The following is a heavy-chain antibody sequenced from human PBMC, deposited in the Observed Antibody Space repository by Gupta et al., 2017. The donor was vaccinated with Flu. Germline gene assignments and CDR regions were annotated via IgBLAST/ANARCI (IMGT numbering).Heavy chain of an antibody. Sequence: QVQLVQSGAEVKKPGASVKVSCKVSGYTLTELSMHWVRQAPGNGLEWMGGFDPEDGETIYAQKFQGRVTMTEDTSTDTAYMELSSLRSEDTAVYYCATEASLGLRPLGWVPWAFDIWGQGTMVTVSS. CDR2: FDPEDGET. CDR1: GYTLTELS. V-gene: IGHV1-24*01. J-gene: IGHJ3*02. D-gene: IGHD4-17*01. CDR3: ATEASLGLRPLGWVPWAFDI.